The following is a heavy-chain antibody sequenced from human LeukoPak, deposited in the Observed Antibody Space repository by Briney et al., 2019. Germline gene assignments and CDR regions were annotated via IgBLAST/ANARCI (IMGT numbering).Heavy chain of an antibody. D-gene: IGHD6-13*01. V-gene: IGHV5-51*01. CDR2: IYPGDSDT. J-gene: IGHJ5*02. CDR1: GYSFTSYW. CDR3: AGNLRYNSSWNNWFDP. Sequence: GESLKISCKGSGYSFTSYWIGWVRQMPGKGLEWMGIIYPGDSDTRYSPSFQGQVTISADKSISTAYLQWSSLKASDTAMYYCAGNLRYNSSWNNWFDPWGQGTLVTVSS.